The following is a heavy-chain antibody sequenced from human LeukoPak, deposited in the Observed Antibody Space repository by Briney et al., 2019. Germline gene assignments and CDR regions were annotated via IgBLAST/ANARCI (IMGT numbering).Heavy chain of an antibody. CDR1: GYTFTGYY. Sequence: GASVKVSCKASGYTFTGYYLHWVRQAPGQGLEWMGWINPNSGGTNYAQKFQGRVTMTRDTPTSTAYMELSRLKSDDTAVYYCARGQLEIDSSGTFDYWGQGTLVTVSP. CDR3: ARGQLEIDSSGTFDY. J-gene: IGHJ4*02. D-gene: IGHD6-19*01. V-gene: IGHV1-2*02. CDR2: INPNSGGT.